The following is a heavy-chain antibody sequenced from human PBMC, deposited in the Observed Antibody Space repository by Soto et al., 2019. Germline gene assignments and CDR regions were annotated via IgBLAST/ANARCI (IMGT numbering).Heavy chain of an antibody. Sequence: EVQLLESGGGLVQPGGSLRLSCAASGFTFSSYAMSWVRQAPGKGLEWVSGISGSGGSTYYGGSVKGRSTISRDNSKKTLYLQMNSLRDEDTAVYYCARGGTSLRYSGYVARPFDYWGQGILVAVSS. J-gene: IGHJ4*02. V-gene: IGHV3-23*01. CDR3: ARGGTSLRYSGYVARPFDY. CDR2: ISGSGGST. CDR1: GFTFSSYA. D-gene: IGHD5-12*01.